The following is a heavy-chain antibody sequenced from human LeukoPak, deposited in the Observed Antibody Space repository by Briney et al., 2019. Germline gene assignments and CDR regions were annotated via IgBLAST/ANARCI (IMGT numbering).Heavy chain of an antibody. CDR1: SYSISSGYY. CDR3: AKSNGHGLVDI. Sequence: SETLSLTCTVSSYSISSGYYWGWIRQPPGKGLEWIGNIYHSGNTYYKPSLKSRVTISVDTSKNQFSLKLNSVTAADTAVYYCAKSNGHGLVDIWGQGTMVTVSS. J-gene: IGHJ3*02. CDR2: IYHSGNT. D-gene: IGHD2-2*01. V-gene: IGHV4-38-2*02.